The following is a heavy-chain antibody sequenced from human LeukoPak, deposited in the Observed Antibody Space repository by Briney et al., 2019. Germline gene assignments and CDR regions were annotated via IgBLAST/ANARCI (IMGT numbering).Heavy chain of an antibody. CDR1: GGTVSTYT. Sequence: GASVKVSCKTSGGTVSTYTVNWVRQAPGQGLEWMGDIIPTIPLIHYAQKFQDRLSIITDESTNTAYMELSSLTSEDTAMYYCAGFRSDHHFEIWGQGTMVAVSS. J-gene: IGHJ3*02. CDR3: AGFRSDHHFEI. V-gene: IGHV1-69*16. CDR2: IIPTIPLI.